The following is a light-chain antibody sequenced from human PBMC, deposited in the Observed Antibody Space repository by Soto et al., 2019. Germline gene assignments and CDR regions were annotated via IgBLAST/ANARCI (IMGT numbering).Light chain of an antibody. J-gene: IGKJ1*01. V-gene: IGKV1-5*01. Sequence: DIQMTPSPSTLSASVGDSVTITCRASQSISTWLAWYQQKPGKAPKLLIYDASSLEGGVPSRFSGSGSGTEFTLTISGLQPDDFATYYCQQYNSFSWTFGQGTKVDIK. CDR2: DAS. CDR1: QSISTW. CDR3: QQYNSFSWT.